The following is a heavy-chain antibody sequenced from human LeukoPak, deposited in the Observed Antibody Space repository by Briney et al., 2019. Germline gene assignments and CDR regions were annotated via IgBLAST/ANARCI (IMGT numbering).Heavy chain of an antibody. D-gene: IGHD2-21*01. CDR1: GGSFSGYY. Sequence: SETLSLTCAVYGGSFSGYYWGWIRQPPGKGLEWIGSIYHSGRTFYNPSLKSRVTISVDTSKNQFSLKLSSVTAADTAVYYCAIRDDPDAFDIWGQGTMVTVSS. CDR3: AIRDDPDAFDI. CDR2: IYHSGRT. J-gene: IGHJ3*02. V-gene: IGHV4-38-2*01.